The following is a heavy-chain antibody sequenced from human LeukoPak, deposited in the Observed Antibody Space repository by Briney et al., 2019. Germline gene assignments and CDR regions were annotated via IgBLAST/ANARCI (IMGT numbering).Heavy chain of an antibody. J-gene: IGHJ5*02. CDR1: GFTFRAYS. D-gene: IGHD2-8*01. Sequence: GGSLRLSCAASGFTFRAYSMNWVRQAPGKGPEWVSHISSSSSTIYYADSVKGRFTISRDNAKNSLYLQMNSLRDEDTAVYYCARDTVNGPFVISLDLWGQGVLVTVSS. CDR2: ISSSSSTI. CDR3: ARDTVNGPFVISLDL. V-gene: IGHV3-48*02.